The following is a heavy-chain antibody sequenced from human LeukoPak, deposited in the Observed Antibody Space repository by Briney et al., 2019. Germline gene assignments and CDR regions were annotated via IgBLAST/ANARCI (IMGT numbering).Heavy chain of an antibody. V-gene: IGHV1-2*02. CDR1: GYTFTGYY. J-gene: IGHJ4*02. D-gene: IGHD6-13*01. CDR2: INPNSGGT. Sequence: ASVKVSCKASGYTFTGYYMHWVRQAPGQGLEWMGWINPNSGGTNYAQKFQGKVTMTRDTSISTAYMELSRLRSDDTAVYYCASSHKGAAVEDYWGQGTLVTVSS. CDR3: ASSHKGAAVEDY.